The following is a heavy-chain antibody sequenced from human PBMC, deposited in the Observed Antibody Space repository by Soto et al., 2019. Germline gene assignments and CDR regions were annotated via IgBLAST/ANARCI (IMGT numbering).Heavy chain of an antibody. CDR2: IYYSGST. V-gene: IGHV4-31*03. D-gene: IGHD1-7*01. Sequence: SETLSLTCTVSGGSISSGGYYWSWIRQHPGKGLEWIGYIYYSGSTYYNPSLKSRVTISVDTSKNQFSLKLSSVTAADTAVYYCATLSITGTTVFEYWGQGTLVTVSS. J-gene: IGHJ4*02. CDR3: ATLSITGTTVFEY. CDR1: GGSISSGGYY.